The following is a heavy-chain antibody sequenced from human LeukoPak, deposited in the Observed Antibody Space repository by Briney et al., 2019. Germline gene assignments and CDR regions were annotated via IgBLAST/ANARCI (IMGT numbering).Heavy chain of an antibody. CDR1: AYTFTSYG. V-gene: IGHV1-18*01. CDR3: ARDGVVAANYGMDV. Sequence: GSVKVSCNASAYTFTSYGISWVRQAPGQGREWMGWISAYNGNTNYAQKLQGRVTMTTDTSTSTAYMELRSLRSDDTAVYYCARDGVVAANYGMDVWGQGTTVTVSS. J-gene: IGHJ6*02. D-gene: IGHD2-15*01. CDR2: ISAYNGNT.